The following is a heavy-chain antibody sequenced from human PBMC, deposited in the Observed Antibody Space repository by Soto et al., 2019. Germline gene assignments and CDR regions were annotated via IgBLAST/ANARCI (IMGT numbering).Heavy chain of an antibody. CDR3: ARQMGVLMVYATQGTDG. Sequence: PGESLKISCKGSVYGFTSYWISWVRQMPGKGLEWMGRIDPSDSYTNYSPYFQGHVTISADKSISTAYLQWSSLKASDTAMYYCARQMGVLMVYATQGTDGWGKGTTVTIFS. D-gene: IGHD2-8*01. J-gene: IGHJ6*04. CDR1: VYGFTSYW. CDR2: IDPSDSYT. V-gene: IGHV5-10-1*01.